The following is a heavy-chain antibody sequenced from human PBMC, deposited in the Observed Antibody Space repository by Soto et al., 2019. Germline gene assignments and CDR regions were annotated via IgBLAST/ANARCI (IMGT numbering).Heavy chain of an antibody. Sequence: QVQLVESGGGVVQPGRSLRLSCAVSGFTFSSYGMHWVRQAPGKGLEWVAVISYDGSNKYYADSVKGRFTISRDNSKNTLYLQMNSLRAEDTAVYYCATEPPEVLDFDYWGQGTLVTVSS. CDR1: GFTFSSYG. CDR2: ISYDGSNK. V-gene: IGHV3-30*03. CDR3: ATEPPEVLDFDY. D-gene: IGHD1-1*01. J-gene: IGHJ4*02.